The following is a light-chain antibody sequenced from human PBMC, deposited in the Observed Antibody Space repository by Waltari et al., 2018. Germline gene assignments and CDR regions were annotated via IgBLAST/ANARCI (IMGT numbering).Light chain of an antibody. J-gene: IGKJ5*01. CDR3: QQYESLIA. V-gene: IGKV1-33*01. Sequence: DIQLTQSPSSLSASIGDGVPIPCRASHDVSKRLNWYQQKLGEAPKLLIYDVSHLERGVPSRFRGRGSGTDFTLTISSLEPEDVATYYCQQYESLIAFGQVTRL. CDR2: DVS. CDR1: HDVSKR.